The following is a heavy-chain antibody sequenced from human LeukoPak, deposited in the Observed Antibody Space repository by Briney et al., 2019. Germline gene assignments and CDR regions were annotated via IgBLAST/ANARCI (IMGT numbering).Heavy chain of an antibody. V-gene: IGHV3-7*01. Sequence: PSGSLRLSCAASGFTFSSLWMSWVRQAPGRGPEWAANINQDGGTTYYVASVKGRFTISRDNAKNSLSLQMSSLRAEDTAVYYCTKDRQGPNQYHMDVWGKGTTVTVSS. J-gene: IGHJ6*03. CDR2: INQDGGTT. CDR1: GFTFSSLW. CDR3: TKDRQGPNQYHMDV.